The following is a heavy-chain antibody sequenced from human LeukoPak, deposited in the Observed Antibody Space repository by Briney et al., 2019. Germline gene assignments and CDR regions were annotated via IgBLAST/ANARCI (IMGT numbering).Heavy chain of an antibody. Sequence: GGPLRLSCAPSGFTFSSHRMHWVTQAPGKGLVWVSRIKSDGRRTTYADSVKGRFTIYRDNAKKTLYLQMNSLRAEDTAVYFCAREDYNDSGWYFDLWGRGTLVTVSS. CDR1: GFTFSSHR. CDR2: IKSDGRRT. CDR3: AREDYNDSGWYFDL. V-gene: IGHV3-74*01. D-gene: IGHD4-17*01. J-gene: IGHJ2*01.